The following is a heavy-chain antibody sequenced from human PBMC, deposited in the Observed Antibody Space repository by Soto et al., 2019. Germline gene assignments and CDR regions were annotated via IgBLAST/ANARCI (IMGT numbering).Heavy chain of an antibody. CDR1: AYTFPSYY. D-gene: IGHD6-6*01. Sequence: RASVKVSCKASAYTFPSYYMHWVRQAPGQGLEWMGIINPSGGSTSYAQKFQGRVTMTRDTSTSTVYMELSSLRSEDTAVYYCASPSIAARLYGMDVWGQGTTVTVSS. CDR2: INPSGGST. CDR3: ASPSIAARLYGMDV. V-gene: IGHV1-46*01. J-gene: IGHJ6*02.